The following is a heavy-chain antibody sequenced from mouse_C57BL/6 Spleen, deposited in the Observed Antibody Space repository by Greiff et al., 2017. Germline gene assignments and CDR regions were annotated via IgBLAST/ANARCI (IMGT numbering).Heavy chain of an antibody. D-gene: IGHD2-4*01. V-gene: IGHV5-9-1*02. CDR1: GFTFSSYA. CDR2: ISSGGDYI. Sequence: EVQRVESGEGLVNPGGSLKLSCAASGFTFSSYAMSWVRQTPEKRLEWVAYISSGGDYIYYADTVKGRFTISRDNARNTLYLQMSSLKSEDTAMYYCTRTGDYDLWFAYWGQGTLVTVSA. CDR3: TRTGDYDLWFAY. J-gene: IGHJ3*01.